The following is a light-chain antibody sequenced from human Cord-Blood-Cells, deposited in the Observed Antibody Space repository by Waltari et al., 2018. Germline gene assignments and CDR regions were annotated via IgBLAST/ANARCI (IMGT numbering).Light chain of an antibody. CDR2: GAS. CDR1: QSVSSSY. J-gene: IGKJ2*01. Sequence: EIVLTQSPGTLSLSPGERATLSCRASQSVSSSYLAWYQQKPGQAPRLLIYGASSRASGIPDRVSGSGSGTDFTLTIIRLEPEDFAVYYCQQYGSSLYTFGQGTKLEIK. V-gene: IGKV3-20*01. CDR3: QQYGSSLYT.